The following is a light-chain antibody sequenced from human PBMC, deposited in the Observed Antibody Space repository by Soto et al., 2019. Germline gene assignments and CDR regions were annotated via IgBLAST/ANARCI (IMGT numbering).Light chain of an antibody. CDR2: GVS. Sequence: QSALTQPASVSGSPGQSITISCSGTISDFVVYNYVSWYQQHPGKAPKLMLYGVSKRPPGVSNRFSGSKSGNTASLTISGLQAEDEADYYCSSHTTSSALQVFGTGTKVTVL. CDR1: ISDFVVYNY. J-gene: IGLJ1*01. V-gene: IGLV2-14*01. CDR3: SSHTTSSALQV.